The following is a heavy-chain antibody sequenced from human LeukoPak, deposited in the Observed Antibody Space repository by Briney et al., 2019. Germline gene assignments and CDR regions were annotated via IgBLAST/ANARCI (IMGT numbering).Heavy chain of an antibody. D-gene: IGHD6-19*01. V-gene: IGHV3-9*01. CDR3: AKDNRRHYTSGPNPDSLH. Sequence: GGSLRLSCAGSGFIFNNYAMHWVRQPPGKGLEWVSGISWNSGSIDYADSVKGRFTISRDNAKNSLYLQMNSLRVEDTVFYYCAKDNRRHYTSGPNPDSLHWGQGALVTVSS. CDR2: ISWNSGSI. J-gene: IGHJ4*02. CDR1: GFIFNNYA.